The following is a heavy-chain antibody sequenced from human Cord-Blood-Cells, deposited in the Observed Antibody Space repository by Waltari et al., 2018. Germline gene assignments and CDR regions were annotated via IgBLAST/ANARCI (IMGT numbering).Heavy chain of an antibody. D-gene: IGHD3-9*01. Sequence: QVQLQESGPGLVKPSETLSLTCTVSGGSISSYSWSWIRPPAGRGLEWIGRIYTSGSTNYNPSLKSRVTMSVDTSKNQFSLKLSSVTAADTAVYYCARVSQSDYDILTGYSGYYYMDVWGKGTTVTVSS. V-gene: IGHV4-4*07. CDR1: GGSISSYS. CDR3: ARVSQSDYDILTGYSGYYYMDV. J-gene: IGHJ6*03. CDR2: IYTSGST.